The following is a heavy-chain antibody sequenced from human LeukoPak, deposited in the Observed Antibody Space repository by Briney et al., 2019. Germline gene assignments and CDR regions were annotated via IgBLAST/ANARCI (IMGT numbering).Heavy chain of an antibody. Sequence: SGTLSLTCAVSGGSISSSNWWSWVRQPPGKGLEWIGEIYHSGSTNYNPSLKSRVTISVDKSKNQFSLKLSSVTAADTAVYYCARDYYDRSGPTRYGMDVWGQGTTVTVSS. CDR3: ARDYYDRSGPTRYGMDV. J-gene: IGHJ6*02. CDR1: GGSISSSNW. D-gene: IGHD3-22*01. V-gene: IGHV4-4*02. CDR2: IYHSGST.